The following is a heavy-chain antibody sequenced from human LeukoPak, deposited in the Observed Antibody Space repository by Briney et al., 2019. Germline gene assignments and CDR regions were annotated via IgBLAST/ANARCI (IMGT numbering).Heavy chain of an antibody. D-gene: IGHD6-6*01. Sequence: SETLSLTCTVSGGSISSSSYSWGWIRQPPGKGLEWIGSIYYSGSTYYNPSLKSRVTISVDTSKNQFSLKLSSVTAADAAVYYCARRGLAARRGDYWGQGTLVTVSS. V-gene: IGHV4-39*01. CDR2: IYYSGST. J-gene: IGHJ4*02. CDR3: ARRGLAARRGDY. CDR1: GGSISSSSYS.